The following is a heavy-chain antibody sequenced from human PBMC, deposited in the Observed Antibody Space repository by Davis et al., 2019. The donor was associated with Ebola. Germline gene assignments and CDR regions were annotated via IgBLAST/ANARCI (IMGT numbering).Heavy chain of an antibody. V-gene: IGHV1-18*04. CDR1: GYTFISYG. CDR2: ISPYNGNT. Sequence: AASVKVSCKTSGYTFISYGVTWVRQAPGQGLEWMGWISPYNGNTDSIQKLQGRVHLTTDTSTSTAYMELRSLTSDDTAVYYCARGAIAASGNPHLGHWGQGTLVTVSS. J-gene: IGHJ4*02. D-gene: IGHD6-13*01. CDR3: ARGAIAASGNPHLGH.